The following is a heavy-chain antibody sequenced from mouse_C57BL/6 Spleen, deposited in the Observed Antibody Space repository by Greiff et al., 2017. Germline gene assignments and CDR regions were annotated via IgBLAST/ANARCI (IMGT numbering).Heavy chain of an antibody. CDR2: IHPNSGST. CDR3: ARSGSNPFDY. J-gene: IGHJ2*01. Sequence: QVQLQQPGAELVKPGASVKLSCKASGYTFTSYWMHWVKQRPGPGLEWIGMIHPNSGSTNYNEKFKSKATLTVDKSSSTAYMQLSSLTSEDSAVYYCARSGSNPFDYWGQGTTLTVSS. CDR1: GYTFTSYW. V-gene: IGHV1-64*01. D-gene: IGHD2-5*01.